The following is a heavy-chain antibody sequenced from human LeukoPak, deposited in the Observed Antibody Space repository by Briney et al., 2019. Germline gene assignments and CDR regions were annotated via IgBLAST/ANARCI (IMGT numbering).Heavy chain of an antibody. V-gene: IGHV1-69*11. D-gene: IGHD5-12*01. CDR3: AREGYSGYDLSWFDP. CDR1: GGTFNSYA. CDR2: INPSGGST. J-gene: IGHJ5*02. Sequence: GASVKVSCKASGGTFNSYAISWVRQAPGQGLEWMGIINPSGGSTSYAQKFQGRVTITADESTSTAYMELSSLRSVDTAVYYCAREGYSGYDLSWFDPWGQGTLVTVSS.